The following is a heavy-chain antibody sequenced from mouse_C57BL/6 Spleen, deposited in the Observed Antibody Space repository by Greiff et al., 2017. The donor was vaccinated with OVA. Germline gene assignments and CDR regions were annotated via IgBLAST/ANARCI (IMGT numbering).Heavy chain of an antibody. CDR3: ARGGKGEFDY. D-gene: IGHD1-1*02. Sequence: QVQLQQPGAELVRPGSSVKLSCKASGYTFTSYWMHWVKQRPIQGLEWIGNIDPSDSDTHYNQKFKDKATLTVDKSSSTAYLQLRSLTSEVSAVYNCARGGKGEFDYWGQGTTLTVSS. CDR1: GYTFTSYW. V-gene: IGHV1-52*01. CDR2: IDPSDSDT. J-gene: IGHJ2*01.